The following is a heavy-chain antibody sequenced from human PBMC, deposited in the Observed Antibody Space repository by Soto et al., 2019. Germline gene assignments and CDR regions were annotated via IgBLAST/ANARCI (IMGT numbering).Heavy chain of an antibody. V-gene: IGHV4-59*12. CDR1: GGSISSYY. CDR2: IYYSGST. J-gene: IGHJ6*02. CDR3: ARVTGRYYYGMDV. Sequence: SEALSLTCTVSGGSISSYYWSWIRQPPGKGLEWIGYIYYSGSTNYNPSLKSRVTISVDTSKNQFSLKLSSVTAADTAVYYCARVTGRYYYGMDVWGQGTTVTVSS.